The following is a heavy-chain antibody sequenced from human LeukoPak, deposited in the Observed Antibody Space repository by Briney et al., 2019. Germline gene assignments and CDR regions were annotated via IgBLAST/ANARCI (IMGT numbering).Heavy chain of an antibody. CDR3: VRENWYYDH. D-gene: IGHD3-16*01. V-gene: IGHV1-2*02. J-gene: IGHJ4*02. CDR1: GYTFTAYH. Sequence: ASVKVYCKTSGYTFTAYHMHWVRQAPGQGLEFVGWIYPPTGGTVLAGKFQGRVTMTRDTSIAAAYMELSGLTFDDTAVYYCVRENWYYDHWGQGTLVTVSS. CDR2: IYPPTGGT.